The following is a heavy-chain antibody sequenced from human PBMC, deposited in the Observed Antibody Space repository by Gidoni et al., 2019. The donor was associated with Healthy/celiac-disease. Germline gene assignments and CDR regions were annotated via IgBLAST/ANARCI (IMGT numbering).Heavy chain of an antibody. CDR1: VFTFISYA. Sequence: EVQLVESGGGLVPPGGSLRLSCAASVFTFISYAMHWVRQAPGKGLEYVSAISSNGGSTYYANSVKGRFTISRDNSKNTLYLQMGSLRAEDMAVYYCAREEQQLGGMDVWGQGTTVTVSS. D-gene: IGHD6-13*01. CDR3: AREEQQLGGMDV. CDR2: ISSNGGST. V-gene: IGHV3-64*01. J-gene: IGHJ6*02.